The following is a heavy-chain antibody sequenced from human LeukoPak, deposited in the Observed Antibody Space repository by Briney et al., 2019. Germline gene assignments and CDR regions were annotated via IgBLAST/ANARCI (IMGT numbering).Heavy chain of an antibody. Sequence: PGGSLRLSCAASGFTLSSYTMTWVRQAPGKGLEWVSVISGNGGTTYYAESVKGRFTISRDNSKNTLYLQRNSLRVEDTAVYFCAKGRTGYIPDSWGQGTLVTVSS. CDR1: GFTLSSYT. V-gene: IGHV3-23*01. CDR2: ISGNGGTT. D-gene: IGHD6-13*01. J-gene: IGHJ4*02. CDR3: AKGRTGYIPDS.